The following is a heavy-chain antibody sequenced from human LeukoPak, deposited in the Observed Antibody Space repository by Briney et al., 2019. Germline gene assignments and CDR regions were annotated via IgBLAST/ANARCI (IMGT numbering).Heavy chain of an antibody. CDR1: GFTFSSYG. V-gene: IGHV3-30*18. J-gene: IGHJ4*02. CDR2: ISYDGSNK. Sequence: PGGSLRLCCAASGFTFSSYGMHWVRQATGKGLEWVAVISYDGSNKYYADSVKGRFTISRDNSKNTLYLQMNSLRAEDTAVYYCAKDGDYGDYYFDYWGQGTLVTVSS. D-gene: IGHD4-17*01. CDR3: AKDGDYGDYYFDY.